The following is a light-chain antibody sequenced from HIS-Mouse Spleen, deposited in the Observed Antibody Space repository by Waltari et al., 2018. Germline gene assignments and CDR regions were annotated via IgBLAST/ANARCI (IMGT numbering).Light chain of an antibody. CDR1: PSISSW. CDR3: QQYNSYSQKYT. J-gene: IGKJ2*01. V-gene: IGKV1-5*03. CDR2: KSA. Sequence: DIQLTQSPSTLSASVADRVTITCRASPSISSWLAWYQHKPGKAPELLIYKSASLESGIPVRFSGSGTGTEFTLTISSLQPEDYATDYCQQYNSYSQKYTFGQGTKLEIK.